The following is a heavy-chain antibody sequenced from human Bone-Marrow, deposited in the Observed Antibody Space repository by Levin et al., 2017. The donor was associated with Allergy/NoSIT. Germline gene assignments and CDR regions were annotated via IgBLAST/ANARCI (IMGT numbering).Heavy chain of an antibody. CDR3: ARVRIVQSDLDY. CDR1: GYTFTSYG. CDR2: ISAYNGNT. D-gene: IGHD1-26*01. Sequence: GESLKISCKASGYTFTSYGISWVRQAPGQGLEWMGWISAYNGNTNYAQKLQGRVTMTTDTSTSTAYMELRSLRSDDTAVYYCARVRIVQSDLDYWGQGTLVTVSS. V-gene: IGHV1-18*01. J-gene: IGHJ4*02.